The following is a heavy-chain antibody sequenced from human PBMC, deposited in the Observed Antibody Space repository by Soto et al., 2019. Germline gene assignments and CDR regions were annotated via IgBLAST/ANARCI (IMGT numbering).Heavy chain of an antibody. V-gene: IGHV4-59*01. CDR2: MSYNGAT. CDR1: GFSITQYY. CDR3: AKEHWGSFDF. D-gene: IGHD7-27*01. J-gene: IGHJ4*02. Sequence: SETLSLTCTVSGFSITQYYWNWIRQHQGKGLEWIGYMSYNGATNYNPSLKSRVTISRDLSKNQFSLNLSSVASADTAIYYCAKEHWGSFDFWGQGALVTVSS.